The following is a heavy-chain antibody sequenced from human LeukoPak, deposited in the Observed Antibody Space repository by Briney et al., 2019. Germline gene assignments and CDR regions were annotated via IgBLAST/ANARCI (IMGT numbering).Heavy chain of an antibody. J-gene: IGHJ4*02. Sequence: PSETLSLTCTVSGGSISSGGYYWSWIRQPPGKGLEWIGYIYHSGSTYYNPSLKSRVTISVDRSKNQFSLKLSSVTAADTAVYYCARDPLWSYDILTGWVYWGQGTLVTVSS. CDR1: GGSISSGGYY. CDR2: IYHSGST. D-gene: IGHD3-9*01. CDR3: ARDPLWSYDILTGWVY. V-gene: IGHV4-30-2*01.